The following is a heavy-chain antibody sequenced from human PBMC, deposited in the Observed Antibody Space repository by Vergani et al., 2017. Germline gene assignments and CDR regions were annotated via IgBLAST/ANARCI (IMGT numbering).Heavy chain of an antibody. V-gene: IGHV4-39*01. CDR3: ASKRGACRAAYCHSYDF. CDR1: GASVISTDYH. J-gene: IGHJ4*02. D-gene: IGHD2-15*01. CDR2: MDYSGST. Sequence: QVQLQESGPGLVKPSQTLSLTCTVSGASVISTDYHWGWIRQPPGKGLEWIGSMDYSGSTSYNPSLESRISISFETPKNQFSLRLTSVTAADTAVYYCASKRGACRAAYCHSYDFWGPGTLVGVSS.